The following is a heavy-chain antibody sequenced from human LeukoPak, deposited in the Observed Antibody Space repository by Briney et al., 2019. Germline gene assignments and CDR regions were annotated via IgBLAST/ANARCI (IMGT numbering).Heavy chain of an antibody. Sequence: SETLSLTCTLSGRSISSDYWQWTRQPPGKGMEWVRYNYNSGNNHYNSSLKSRVTISIDTSKNQFSLKLASVTAADTAVYYCATRGYWGQGTLLAVSS. CDR2: NYNSGNN. V-gene: IGHV4-59*08. CDR1: GRSISSDY. CDR3: ATRGY. J-gene: IGHJ4*02. D-gene: IGHD3-10*01.